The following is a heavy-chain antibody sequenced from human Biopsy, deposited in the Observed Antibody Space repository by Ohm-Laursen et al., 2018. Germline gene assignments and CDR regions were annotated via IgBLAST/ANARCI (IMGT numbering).Heavy chain of an antibody. CDR1: GGSFTRHY. J-gene: IGHJ1*01. CDR2: ISHTGYT. V-gene: IGHV4-59*11. CDR3: ARGSNEYGGLYFPH. D-gene: IGHD4-23*01. Sequence: GTLSLTCPVSGGSFTRHYWTWIRQPPGKGLEWIGHISHTGYTGYKSSLKSRVTISLDTSRKHFSLRLTSLAAADTAVYYCARGSNEYGGLYFPHWGQGTLVTVSS.